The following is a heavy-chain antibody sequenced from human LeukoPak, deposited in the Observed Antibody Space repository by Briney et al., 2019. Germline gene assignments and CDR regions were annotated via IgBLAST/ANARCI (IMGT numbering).Heavy chain of an antibody. J-gene: IGHJ4*02. CDR3: ARDRRWAAAGPFDY. Sequence: GGSLRLSCAASGFTFSSYGMHWVRQAPGKGLEWVAVISYDGSNKYYADSVKGRFTISRDNSKNTLYLQMNSLRAEDTAVYYCARDRRWAAAGPFDYWGQGTLVTVSS. D-gene: IGHD6-13*01. CDR2: ISYDGSNK. V-gene: IGHV3-30*03. CDR1: GFTFSSYG.